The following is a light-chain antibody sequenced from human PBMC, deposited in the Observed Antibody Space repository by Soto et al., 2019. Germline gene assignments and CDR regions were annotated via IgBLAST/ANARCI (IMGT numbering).Light chain of an antibody. CDR2: KVS. Sequence: DVVVTQSPLSLPVTLGQAASISCRSSQSLVHSDGNTYLSWFHQRTGQSPRRLIYKVSNRVSGVPDRFSGSGSGTDFTLKISRVEAEDVGVYYCMQGSHWPPITFGQGTRLEIK. CDR1: QSLVHSDGNTY. J-gene: IGKJ5*01. CDR3: MQGSHWPPIT. V-gene: IGKV2-30*02.